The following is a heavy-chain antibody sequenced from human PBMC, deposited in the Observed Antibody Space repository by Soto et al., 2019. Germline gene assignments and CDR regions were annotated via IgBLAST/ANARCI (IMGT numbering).Heavy chain of an antibody. D-gene: IGHD5-18*01. V-gene: IGHV3-33*01. J-gene: IGHJ4*02. CDR2: IWYDGSKK. CDR1: GFTFSTYG. CDR3: ARSPAGYSYGYVADY. Sequence: GGSLRLSCAASGFTFSTYGMQWVRQAPGKGLEWVAVIWYDGSKKYYADAVKGRFTTSRDNSKYTLYLQIDSLRAEDTAVYYCARSPAGYSYGYVADYWGRGTLVTVSS.